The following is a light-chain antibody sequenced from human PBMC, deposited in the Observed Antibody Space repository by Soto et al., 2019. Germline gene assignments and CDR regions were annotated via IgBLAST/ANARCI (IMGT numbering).Light chain of an antibody. CDR3: SSYTSSSIYV. CDR2: EVS. V-gene: IGLV2-18*02. Sequence: QSVTISCTGTSSDVGSYNRVSWYQQPPGTAPKLMIYEVSNRPSGVPDRFSGSKSGNTASLTISGLQAEDEADYYCSSYTSSSIYVFGTGTKSPS. CDR1: SSDVGSYNR. J-gene: IGLJ1*01.